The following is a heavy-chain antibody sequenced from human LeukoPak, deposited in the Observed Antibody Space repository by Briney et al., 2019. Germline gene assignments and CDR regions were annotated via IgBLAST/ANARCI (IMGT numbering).Heavy chain of an antibody. D-gene: IGHD4-23*01. Sequence: KPSETLSLTCTVSGGSVSSGSYYWTWIRQPPGKGLEWIGYIYYSGSTNYNPSLKSRVTISVDTSKNQFSLKLSSVTAADTAVYYCARGWTRLPGDYGGPLGAFDIWGQGTMVTVSS. J-gene: IGHJ3*02. CDR2: IYYSGST. CDR3: ARGWTRLPGDYGGPLGAFDI. CDR1: GGSVSSGSYY. V-gene: IGHV4-61*01.